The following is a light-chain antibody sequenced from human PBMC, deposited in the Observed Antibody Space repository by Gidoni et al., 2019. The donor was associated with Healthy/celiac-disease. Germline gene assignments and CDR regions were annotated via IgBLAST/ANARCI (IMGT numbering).Light chain of an antibody. CDR1: QSISSW. Sequence: DLQMTQSPSTLSASVGDRVTITCRASQSISSWLAWYQQKPGKAPKLLIYKASSLERGVPSRFSGSGSGTEFTLTISSLQPDDFATYYCQQYNSYLWTFGQGTKVEIK. J-gene: IGKJ1*01. CDR3: QQYNSYLWT. CDR2: KAS. V-gene: IGKV1-5*03.